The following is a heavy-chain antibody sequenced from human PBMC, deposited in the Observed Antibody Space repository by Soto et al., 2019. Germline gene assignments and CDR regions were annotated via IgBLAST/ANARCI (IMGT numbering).Heavy chain of an antibody. J-gene: IGHJ4*02. CDR2: ISAYNGNT. CDR1: GYTFTNFG. CDR3: AGGGTPIAY. V-gene: IGHV1-18*01. Sequence: QVQLVQSGAEVKKPGASVKVSCKASGYTFTNFGISWVRQAPGQGLEWMGWISAYNGNTNYAQNFQGRVTMTTDTPTSTAYLELRSLRSDATAVYYCAGGGTPIAYWGQGTLVTVSS. D-gene: IGHD3-16*01.